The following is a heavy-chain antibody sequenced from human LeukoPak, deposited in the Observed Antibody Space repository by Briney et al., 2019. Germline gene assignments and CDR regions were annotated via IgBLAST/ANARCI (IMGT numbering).Heavy chain of an antibody. Sequence: GGSLRLSCAASGFTLSNYWMHWVRQAPGEGLVWVSRVDPDGTTTNYADSVTGRFTTSRDNAKNTLYLQMNSLRAEDTALYYCTRVQAGRSGLMDVWGRGATVTVSS. CDR1: GFTLSNYW. V-gene: IGHV3-74*01. D-gene: IGHD2-8*02. CDR3: TRVQAGRSGLMDV. CDR2: VDPDGTTT. J-gene: IGHJ6*02.